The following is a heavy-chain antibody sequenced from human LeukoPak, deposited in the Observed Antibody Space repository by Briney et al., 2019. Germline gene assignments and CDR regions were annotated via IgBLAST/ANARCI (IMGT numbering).Heavy chain of an antibody. Sequence: SETLSLTCAVYGGSFSGYYWSWIRQPPGKGLEWIGEINHSGSTNYNPSLKSRVTISVDTSKNQFSLKLSSVTAEDTAVYYCARGDPDISFGVVGDAFDIWGQGTMVTVSS. D-gene: IGHD3-3*01. CDR2: INHSGST. J-gene: IGHJ3*02. CDR1: GGSFSGYY. CDR3: ARGDPDISFGVVGDAFDI. V-gene: IGHV4-34*01.